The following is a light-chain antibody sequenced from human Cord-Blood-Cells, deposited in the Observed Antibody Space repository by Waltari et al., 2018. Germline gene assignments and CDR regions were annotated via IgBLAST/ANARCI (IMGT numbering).Light chain of an antibody. CDR2: GAS. CDR1: QSVSSN. V-gene: IGKV3-15*01. J-gene: IGKJ1*01. CDR3: QQYNNWPRT. Sequence: EIVMTQSPATLSVSPGERATLSCRASQSVSSNLAWYQQKPGQAPRLLIYGASTRATGIPARFSGSGYGTEFTLTISSLQSEEFAVYYCQQYNNWPRTFGQGTKVEIK.